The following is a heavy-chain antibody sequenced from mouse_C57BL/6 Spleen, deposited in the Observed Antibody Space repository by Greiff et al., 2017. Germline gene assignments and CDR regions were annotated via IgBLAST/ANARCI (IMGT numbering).Heavy chain of an antibody. CDR1: GYTFTSYW. CDR3: ARIYYYGISYYFDY. D-gene: IGHD1-1*01. CDR2: IHPNSGST. V-gene: IGHV1-64*01. Sequence: QVQLQQPGAELVKPGASVKLSCKASGYTFTSYWMHWVKQRPGQGLEWIGMIHPNSGSTNYNEKFKSKATLTVDKSSSTAYMQLSSLTSEDSAVYYCARIYYYGISYYFDYWGQGTTLTVSS. J-gene: IGHJ2*01.